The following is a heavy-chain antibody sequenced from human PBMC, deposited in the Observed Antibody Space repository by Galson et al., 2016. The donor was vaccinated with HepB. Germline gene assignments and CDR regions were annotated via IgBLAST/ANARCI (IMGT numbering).Heavy chain of an antibody. CDR2: ISTGSGHT. J-gene: IGHJ4*02. V-gene: IGHV3-11*06. CDR3: ARDCSSDCFTNIAY. Sequence: LRLSCAASGFTFSDYYMSWIRQAPGKGLEWISYISTGSGHTNYADSAKGRFTISRDNAKNSLYLQMNSLRAEDTAVYYCARDCSSDCFTNIAYWGQGTLVSVSS. CDR1: GFTFSDYY. D-gene: IGHD2-2*01.